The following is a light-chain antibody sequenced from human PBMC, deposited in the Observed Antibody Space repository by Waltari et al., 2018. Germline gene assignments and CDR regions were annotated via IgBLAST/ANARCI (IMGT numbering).Light chain of an antibody. Sequence: DLQLTQSPSSVSASVGDRVTITCRASHSISIWLAWYQHKAGKPPKLLIYSASSLETGVPSRFSDSGSGTEFTLTITSLQADDSATYYCQQSNTFPYNFGRGTKLEI. CDR2: SAS. V-gene: IGKV1-12*01. CDR1: HSISIW. CDR3: QQSNTFPYN. J-gene: IGKJ2*01.